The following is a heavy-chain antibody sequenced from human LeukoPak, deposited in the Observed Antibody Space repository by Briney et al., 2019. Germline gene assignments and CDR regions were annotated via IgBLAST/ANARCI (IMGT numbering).Heavy chain of an antibody. V-gene: IGHV3-33*01. CDR1: GFTFSNYG. D-gene: IGHD6-13*01. J-gene: IGHJ4*02. CDR2: IWYDGSKK. Sequence: GSLRLSCAASGFTFSNYGMHWVRQAPGKGLEWVAVIWYDGSKKYYADSVKGRFTISRDNSKNTLYVQMNSLRVEDTAVYYCARGPISAAAGTQILDYWGQGTLVTVSS. CDR3: ARGPISAAAGTQILDY.